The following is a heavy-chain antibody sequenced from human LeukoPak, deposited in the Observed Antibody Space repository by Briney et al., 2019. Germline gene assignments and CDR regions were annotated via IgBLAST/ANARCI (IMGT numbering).Heavy chain of an antibody. D-gene: IGHD2-2*01. CDR1: GFTLRSFW. V-gene: IGHV3-7*01. CDR3: XRDXXGAPVPXVXNY. CDR2: IKQDGSQK. Sequence: PGGSLRLSCAASGFTLRSFWMSWVRQAPGKGLEWVANIKQDGSQKYYVDSVRGRFTISRDNAKNSLYLQMNSPRVEDTAVYYCXRDXXGAPVPXVXNYWGXGXLVX. J-gene: IGHJ4*01.